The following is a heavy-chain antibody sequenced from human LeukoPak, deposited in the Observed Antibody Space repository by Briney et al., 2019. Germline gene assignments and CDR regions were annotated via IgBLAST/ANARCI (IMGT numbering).Heavy chain of an antibody. CDR1: GFTFSSYW. Sequence: GGSLRLSCAASGFTFSSYWMSWVRQAPGKGLEWVANIKQDGSEKYYVDSVKGQFTISRDNAKNSLSLQMNSLRAEDTAVYYCARARRGYYFDYWGQGTLVTVSS. J-gene: IGHJ4*02. CDR2: IKQDGSEK. CDR3: ARARRGYYFDY. V-gene: IGHV3-7*01. D-gene: IGHD3-16*01.